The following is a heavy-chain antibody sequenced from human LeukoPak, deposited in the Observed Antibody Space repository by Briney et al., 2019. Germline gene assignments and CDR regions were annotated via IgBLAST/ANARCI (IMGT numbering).Heavy chain of an antibody. CDR2: ISYDGSKK. D-gene: IGHD1-14*01. CDR3: ARLNPYYYGMDV. CDR1: GFTFSSYA. J-gene: IGHJ6*02. Sequence: GGSLRLSCAASGFTFSSYAMHWVRQAPGKGLEWVAVISYDGSKKYYADSVKGRFTISRDNSKNTLYLQMNSLRAEDTAVYYCARLNPYYYGMDVWGQGTTVTVSS. V-gene: IGHV3-30-3*01.